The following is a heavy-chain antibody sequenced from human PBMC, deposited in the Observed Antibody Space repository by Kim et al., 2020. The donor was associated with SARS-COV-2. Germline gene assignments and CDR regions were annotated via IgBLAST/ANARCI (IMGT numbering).Heavy chain of an antibody. J-gene: IGHJ4*02. Sequence: THYNPSLKSRVTMSVDTSKNQFSLKLSSVTAADTAVYYCARGGSSSGWDYWGQGTLVTVSS. CDR2: T. V-gene: IGHV4-4*07. D-gene: IGHD3-22*01. CDR3: ARGGSSSGWDY.